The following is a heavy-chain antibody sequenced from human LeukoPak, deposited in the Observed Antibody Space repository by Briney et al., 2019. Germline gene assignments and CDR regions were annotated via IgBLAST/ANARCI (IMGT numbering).Heavy chain of an antibody. J-gene: IGHJ5*02. V-gene: IGHV3-30-3*01. CDR2: ISYDGSNK. D-gene: IGHD1-14*01. CDR3: ARRYNWFDP. Sequence: GGSLRLSCAASGFTFSSYAMHWVRQAPGKGLEWVAVISYDGSNKYYADPVKGRFTISRDNSKNTLYLQMNSLRAEDTAVYYCARRYNWFDPWGQGTLVTVSS. CDR1: GFTFSSYA.